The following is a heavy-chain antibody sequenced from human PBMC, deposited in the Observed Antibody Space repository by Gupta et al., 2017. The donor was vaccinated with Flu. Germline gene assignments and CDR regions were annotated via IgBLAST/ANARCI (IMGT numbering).Heavy chain of an antibody. CDR1: GGTFSSYA. D-gene: IGHD2-15*01. J-gene: IGHJ4*02. CDR2: IIPIFGTA. V-gene: IGHV1-69*01. CDR3: ARVVLYRDLRCSGGSCYRYSDY. Sequence: QVQLVQSGAEVKKPGSSVKVSCKASGGTFSSYAISWVRQAPGQGLEWMGGIIPIFGTANYAQKFQGRVTITADESTSTAYMELSSLRSEDTAVYYCARVVLYRDLRCSGGSCYRYSDYWGQGTLVTVSS.